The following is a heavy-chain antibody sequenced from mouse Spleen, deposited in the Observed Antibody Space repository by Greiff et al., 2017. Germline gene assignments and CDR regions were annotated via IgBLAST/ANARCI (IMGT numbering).Heavy chain of an antibody. J-gene: IGHJ2*01. V-gene: IGHV5-6*01. Sequence: EVQLQESGGDLVKPGGSLKLSCAASGFTFSSYGMSWVRQTPDKRLEWVATISSGGSYTYYPDSVKGRFTISRDNAKNTLYLQMSSLKSEDTAMYYCARHERVYDGYFGYWGQGTTLTVSS. CDR1: GFTFSSYG. CDR3: ARHERVYDGYFGY. D-gene: IGHD2-3*01. CDR2: ISSGGSYT.